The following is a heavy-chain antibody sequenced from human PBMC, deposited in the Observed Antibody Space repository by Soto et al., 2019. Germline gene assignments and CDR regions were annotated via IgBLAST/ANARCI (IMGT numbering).Heavy chain of an antibody. V-gene: IGHV4-31*03. J-gene: IGHJ6*02. CDR3: ARDRLMATAGTARHYFGLDV. Sequence: PXETLSLTCTVSGCSIRSGGYYWSWVRQSPRRGLEWIGNIYYSGSTYYNPSLKSRLTISVDTSKNQFSLNLSSVTAADTAVYYCARDRLMATAGTARHYFGLDVWGQGTTVTVSS. CDR1: GCSIRSGGYY. D-gene: IGHD5-18*01. CDR2: IYYSGST.